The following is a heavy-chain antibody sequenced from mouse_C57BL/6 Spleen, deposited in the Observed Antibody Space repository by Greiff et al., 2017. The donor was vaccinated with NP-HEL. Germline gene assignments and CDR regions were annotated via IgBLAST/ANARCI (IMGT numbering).Heavy chain of an antibody. D-gene: IGHD1-1*01. J-gene: IGHJ2*01. Sequence: VQLQQSGPELVKPGASVKISCKASGYAFSSSWMNWVKQRPGKGLEWIGRIYPGDGDTNYNGKFKGKATLTADKSSSTAYMQLSSLTSEDSAVYFCAREYYYGSSYGYWGQGTTLTVSS. CDR3: AREYYYGSSYGY. V-gene: IGHV1-82*01. CDR1: GYAFSSSW. CDR2: IYPGDGDT.